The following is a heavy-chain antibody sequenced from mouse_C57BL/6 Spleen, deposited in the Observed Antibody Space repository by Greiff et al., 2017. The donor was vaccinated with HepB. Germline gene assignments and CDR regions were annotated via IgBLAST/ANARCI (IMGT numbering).Heavy chain of an antibody. Sequence: QVQLQQPGAELVKPGASVKLSCKASGYTFTSYWMHWVKQRPGQGLEWIGMIHPNSGSTNYNEKFKSKATLTVDKSSSTAYMQLSGLTSEDSAVYYCARPVGRWYAMDYWGQGTSVTVSS. CDR3: ARPVGRWYAMDY. CDR1: GYTFTSYW. V-gene: IGHV1-64*01. CDR2: IHPNSGST. D-gene: IGHD4-1*01. J-gene: IGHJ4*01.